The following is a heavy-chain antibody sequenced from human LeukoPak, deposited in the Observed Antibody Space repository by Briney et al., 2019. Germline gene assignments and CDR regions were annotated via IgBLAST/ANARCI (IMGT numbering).Heavy chain of an antibody. CDR2: INPNSGGT. V-gene: IGHV1-2*02. Sequence: GASVKVSCKASGYTFTGYYMHWVRQAPGQGLEWMGWINPNSGGTNYAQKLQGRVTMTTDTSTSTAYMELRSLRSDDTAVYYCARNDYVWGSYRPNWDYWGQGTLVTVSS. CDR3: ARNDYVWGSYRPNWDY. J-gene: IGHJ4*02. CDR1: GYTFTGYY. D-gene: IGHD3-16*02.